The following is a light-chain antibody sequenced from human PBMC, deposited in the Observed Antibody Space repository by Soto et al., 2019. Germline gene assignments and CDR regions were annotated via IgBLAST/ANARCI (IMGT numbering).Light chain of an antibody. CDR3: QQHSDLPLT. CDR2: DAS. J-gene: IGKJ4*01. V-gene: IGKV3-11*01. Sequence: EIVLIQSPATLSLSPGERATLSCRASQSVSSSLAWYQQNPGQAPRLLIFDASNRATGIPVRFSGSGSGTDFTLTISSLEPEDFTGYYCQQHSDLPLTFGGGTRVEIK. CDR1: QSVSSS.